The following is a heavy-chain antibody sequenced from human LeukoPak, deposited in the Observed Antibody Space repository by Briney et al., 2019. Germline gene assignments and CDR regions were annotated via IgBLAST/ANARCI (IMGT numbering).Heavy chain of an antibody. CDR3: ARAGGSGWGASVRY. J-gene: IGHJ4*02. D-gene: IGHD6-19*01. V-gene: IGHV3-21*01. Sequence: GGSLRLSCAASGFTFSSYSMNWVRQAPGKGLEWVSSISSSSSYIYYADSVKGRFTISRDNAKNSLYLQMNSLRAEDTAVYYCARAGGSGWGASVRYWGQGTLVTVSS. CDR1: GFTFSSYS. CDR2: ISSSSSYI.